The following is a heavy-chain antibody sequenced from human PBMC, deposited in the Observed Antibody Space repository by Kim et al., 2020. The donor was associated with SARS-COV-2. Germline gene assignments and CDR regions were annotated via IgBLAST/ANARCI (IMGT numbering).Heavy chain of an antibody. V-gene: IGHV3-43*02. J-gene: IGHJ4*02. D-gene: IGHD3-3*01. CDR3: AKSAGGSHYYDFWSGYYFDFDY. CDR1: GFTFDDYA. Sequence: GGSLRLSCAASGFTFDDYAMHWVRQAPGKGLEWVSLISGDGGSTYYADSVKGRFTISRDNSKNSLYLQMNSLRTEDTALYYCAKSAGGSHYYDFWSGYYFDFDYWGQGTLVTVSS. CDR2: ISGDGGST.